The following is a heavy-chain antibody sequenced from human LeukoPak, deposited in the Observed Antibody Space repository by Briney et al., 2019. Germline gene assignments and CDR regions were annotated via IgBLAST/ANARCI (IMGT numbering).Heavy chain of an antibody. Sequence: GGSLRLSCAASGFTFSSYAMSWVRQAPGKGLEWVSAISGSGGSTYYADSVEGRFTISRDNSKNTLYLQMNSLRAEDTAVYYCAKDLLGRAGYYNLDYWGQGTLVTVSS. D-gene: IGHD3-9*01. J-gene: IGHJ4*02. CDR2: ISGSGGST. V-gene: IGHV3-23*01. CDR1: GFTFSSYA. CDR3: AKDLLGRAGYYNLDY.